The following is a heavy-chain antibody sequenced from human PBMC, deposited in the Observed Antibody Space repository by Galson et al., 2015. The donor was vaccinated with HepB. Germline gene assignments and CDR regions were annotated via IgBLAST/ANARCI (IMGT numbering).Heavy chain of an antibody. J-gene: IGHJ6*03. D-gene: IGHD1-26*01. V-gene: IGHV3-33*01. CDR1: GFTFSSYG. CDR2: IWYDGSNK. Sequence: SLRLSCAASGFTFSSYGMHWVRQAPGKGLEWVAVIWYDGSNKYYADSVKGRFTISRDNSKNTLYLQMNSLRAEDTAVYYCARDGGAPSYYYYMDVWGKGTTVTVSS. CDR3: ARDGGAPSYYYYMDV.